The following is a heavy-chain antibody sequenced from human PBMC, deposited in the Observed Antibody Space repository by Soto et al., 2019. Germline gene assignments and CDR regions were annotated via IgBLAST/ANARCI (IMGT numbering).Heavy chain of an antibody. V-gene: IGHV1-46*01. Sequence: ASVKVSCKASGYTFTSYYMHWVRQAPGQGLEWMGIINPSGGSTSYAQKFQGRVTMTRDTSTSTVYMELSSLRSEDTAVYYCARGPFIVLSSSYYYYYGMAVRGQGTTVIGSS. CDR3: ARGPFIVLSSSYYYYYGMAV. CDR2: INPSGGST. J-gene: IGHJ6*02. CDR1: GYTFTSYY. D-gene: IGHD6-6*01.